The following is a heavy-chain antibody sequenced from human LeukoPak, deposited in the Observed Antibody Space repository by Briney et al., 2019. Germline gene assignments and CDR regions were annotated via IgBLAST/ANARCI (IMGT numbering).Heavy chain of an antibody. V-gene: IGHV5-51*01. CDR1: GYSFTSYW. CDR2: IYPGDSDT. D-gene: IGHD3-22*01. CDR3: ARRNDSSGYYFSWYFDL. Sequence: GESLKISCKGSGYSFTSYWIGWVRQMPGKGLEWMGIIYPGDSDTRYSPSFQGQVTISADKSISTAYLQWSSLKASDTAMYYCARRNDSSGYYFSWYFDLWGRGTLVTVSS. J-gene: IGHJ2*01.